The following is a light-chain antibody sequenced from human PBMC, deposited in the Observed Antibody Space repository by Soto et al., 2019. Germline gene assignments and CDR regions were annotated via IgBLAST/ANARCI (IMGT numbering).Light chain of an antibody. V-gene: IGKV3-11*01. CDR1: QSVNKY. CDR3: QQYSTSPLT. J-gene: IGKJ4*01. Sequence: EIVLTQSPATLALPPGERATLSCRASQSVNKYLAWFQQKLGQPPRLLIYDTSNRATGIPPRFSGSGSGTDFTLTIDRLEPEDFAVYYCQQYSTSPLTFGGGTKGDIK. CDR2: DTS.